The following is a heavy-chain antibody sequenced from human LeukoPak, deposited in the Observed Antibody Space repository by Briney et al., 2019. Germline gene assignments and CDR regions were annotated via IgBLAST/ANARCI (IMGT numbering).Heavy chain of an antibody. Sequence: SETLSLTCAVYGGSFSGYYWSWIRQPPGKGQEWIGEINHSGSTNYNPSLKSRLTISVDTSKNQFSLKLSSVTAADTAVYYCARVSRFLNWFDPWGQGTLVTVSS. J-gene: IGHJ5*02. CDR3: ARVSRFLNWFDP. V-gene: IGHV4-34*01. CDR2: INHSGST. CDR1: GGSFSGYY. D-gene: IGHD2-21*01.